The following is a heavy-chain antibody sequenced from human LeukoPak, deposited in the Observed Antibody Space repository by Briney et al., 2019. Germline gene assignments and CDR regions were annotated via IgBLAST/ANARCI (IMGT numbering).Heavy chain of an antibody. J-gene: IGHJ6*02. V-gene: IGHV1-69*13. Sequence: ASVKVSCKASGGTFSSYAISWVRQAPGQGLEWMGGIIPIFGTANYAQKFQGRVTITADESTSTAYMELSSLRSEDTAVYYCARGEAPGTVFGGMAVWGQGTAVTVSS. D-gene: IGHD3-16*01. CDR1: GGTFSSYA. CDR2: IIPIFGTA. CDR3: ARGEAPGTVFGGMAV.